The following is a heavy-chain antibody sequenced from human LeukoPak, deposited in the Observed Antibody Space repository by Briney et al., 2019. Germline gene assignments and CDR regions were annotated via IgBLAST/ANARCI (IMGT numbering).Heavy chain of an antibody. J-gene: IGHJ4*02. CDR3: ARGAYYYED. CDR1: GFPFSSHS. Sequence: PGGSLRLSCAASGFPFSSHSMNWVRQAPGKGLEWVSYISSSSSTIYYADSVKGRFTISRDSAKNSLYLQMNSLRAEDTAVYYCARGAYYYEDWGQGTLVTVSS. D-gene: IGHD3-22*01. V-gene: IGHV3-48*01. CDR2: ISSSSSTI.